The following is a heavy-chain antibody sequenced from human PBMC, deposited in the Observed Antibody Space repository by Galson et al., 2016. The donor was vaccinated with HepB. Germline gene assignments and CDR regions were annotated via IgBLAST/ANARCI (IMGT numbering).Heavy chain of an antibody. CDR3: ARGLVGSTTAFDS. D-gene: IGHD2/OR15-2a*01. Sequence: SLRLSCAASGFTVTSSYMSWVRQAPGKGLEWVSVIYSSGATYYADSVEGRFIISRHNSRNTLDLQMNSLRTEDTAFYYCARGLVGSTTAFDSWGQGTLVAVSS. V-gene: IGHV3-53*04. CDR2: IYSSGAT. CDR1: GFTVTSSY. J-gene: IGHJ4*02.